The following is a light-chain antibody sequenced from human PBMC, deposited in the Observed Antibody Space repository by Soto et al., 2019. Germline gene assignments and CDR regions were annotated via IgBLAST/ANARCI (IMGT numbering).Light chain of an antibody. CDR2: EVS. V-gene: IGLV2-14*01. CDR1: SSDIGGYNY. J-gene: IGLJ2*01. CDR3: SSYTTSSTVA. Sequence: QSALTQSASVSGSPGQSITISCTGTSSDIGGYNYVSWYQQHPDKAPKLMIFEVSNRPSGVSNRFSRSKSGNPASLTSSGLLPEDEADYSCSSYTTSSTVAFGGGAKLTVL.